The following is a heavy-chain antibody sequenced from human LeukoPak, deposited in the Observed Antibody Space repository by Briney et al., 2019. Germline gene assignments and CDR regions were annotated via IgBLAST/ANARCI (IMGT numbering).Heavy chain of an antibody. J-gene: IGHJ3*02. V-gene: IGHV3-21*01. CDR3: ARTTMIVVVTQSGDAFDI. CDR2: ISSGSSYI. CDR1: GFTFSSYT. Sequence: GGSLRLSCAASGFTFSSYTMNWVRQAPGKGLEWVSSISSGSSYIYYADSVKGRFSISRDNSKNTLYLQMNSLRAEDTAVYYCARTTMIVVVTQSGDAFDIWGQGTMVTVSS. D-gene: IGHD3-22*01.